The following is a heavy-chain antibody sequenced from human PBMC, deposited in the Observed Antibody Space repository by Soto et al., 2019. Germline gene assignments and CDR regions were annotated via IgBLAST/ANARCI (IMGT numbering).Heavy chain of an antibody. J-gene: IGHJ5*02. CDR3: ARGATHGSSWYFWFAP. CDR2: IIPLFGTT. CDR1: GGTFSTYP. Sequence: QVQLVQSGAEVRMPGSSVKVSCKASGGTFSTYPINWVRQAPGQGLEWMGGIIPLFGTTNYAQKFKGRVTITADESTSTAYMELSRLRAEDASVYYCARGATHGSSWYFWFAPWGQGTLVTVSS. D-gene: IGHD6-13*01. V-gene: IGHV1-69*01.